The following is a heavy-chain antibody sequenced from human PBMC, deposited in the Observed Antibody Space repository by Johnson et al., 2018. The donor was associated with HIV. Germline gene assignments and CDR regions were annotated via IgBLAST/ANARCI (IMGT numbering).Heavy chain of an antibody. CDR2: IYSGGST. CDR1: GFSVSNNY. CDR3: ARGRYSSSWYLAGAFDI. D-gene: IGHD6-13*01. J-gene: IGHJ3*02. V-gene: IGHV3-66*01. Sequence: EMQLVESGGGLVQSGGSLRLSCGASGFSVSNNYMNWVRQAPGKGLEWVSVIYSGGSTYYADSVKGRFTISRDNSKNTLYVQMNSLRAEDTAVYYCARGRYSSSWYLAGAFDIWGQGTMVTVSS.